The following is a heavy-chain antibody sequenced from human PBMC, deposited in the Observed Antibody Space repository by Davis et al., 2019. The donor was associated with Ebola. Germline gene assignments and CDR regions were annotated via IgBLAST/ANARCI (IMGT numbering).Heavy chain of an antibody. CDR1: GGSISSYY. V-gene: IGHV4-59*12. CDR3: ARGIRLGELSDEY. D-gene: IGHD3-16*02. Sequence: SETLSLTCTVSGGSISSYYWGWIRQPPGKGLEWIGYIYYSGSTNYNPSLKSRVTISVDTSKNQFSLKLSSVTAAETAVYYCARGIRLGELSDEYRGQGTLVTVSS. CDR2: IYYSGST. J-gene: IGHJ4*02.